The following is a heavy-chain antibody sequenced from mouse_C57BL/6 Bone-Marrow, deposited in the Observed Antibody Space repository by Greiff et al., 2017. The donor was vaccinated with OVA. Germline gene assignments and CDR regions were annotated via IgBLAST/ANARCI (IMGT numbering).Heavy chain of an antibody. Sequence: EVKLMESGGDLVKPGGSLKLSCAASGFTFSSYGMSWVRQTPDKRLEWVATISSGGSYTYYPDSVKGRFTISRDNAKNTLYLQRSSLKSEDTAMYYCARQIYYGNYVRAMDYWGQGTSVTVSS. CDR3: ARQIYYGNYVRAMDY. CDR2: ISSGGSYT. V-gene: IGHV5-6*01. J-gene: IGHJ4*01. CDR1: GFTFSSYG. D-gene: IGHD2-1*01.